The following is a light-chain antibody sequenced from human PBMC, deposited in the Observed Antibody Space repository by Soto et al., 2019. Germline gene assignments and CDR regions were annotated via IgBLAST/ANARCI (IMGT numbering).Light chain of an antibody. CDR1: SSDVGGYNF. J-gene: IGLJ2*01. CDR2: EVT. CDR3: RSHTGSNTVV. Sequence: QSALTQPPSASGSPGQSVTISCTGTSSDVGGYNFVSWYQQHPGNAPKLMIYEVTKRPSGVPGRFAGSTSGNTASLTVSGLQAEDEADYYARSHTGSNTVVFGGGTKLTVL. V-gene: IGLV2-8*01.